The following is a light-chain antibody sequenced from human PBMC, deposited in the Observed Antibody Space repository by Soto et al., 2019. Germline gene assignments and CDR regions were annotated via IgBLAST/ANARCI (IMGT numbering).Light chain of an antibody. CDR1: SGHSSYI. J-gene: IGLJ2*01. V-gene: IGLV4-60*02. Sequence: QPVLTQSSSASASLGSSVKLTCTLSSGHSSYIIAWHQQQPGKAPRYLMKLEGSGSYNKGSGVPDRFSGSSSGADRYLTISNLQFEDEADYYCETWDCNPQVFGGGTKVTVL. CDR2: LEGSGSY. CDR3: ETWDCNPQV.